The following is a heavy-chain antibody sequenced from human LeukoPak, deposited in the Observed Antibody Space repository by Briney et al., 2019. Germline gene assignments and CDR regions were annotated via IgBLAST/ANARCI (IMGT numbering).Heavy chain of an antibody. Sequence: PGGSLRLSCAASAFTFDDYGMRWVRQAPEKGLEWVSGINWNGGSTGYTDSVKGRFTISRDNAKNSLYLQMNSLRAEDTAVYYCARDLYYYDSSGYYQGPPFDYWGQGTLVTVSS. V-gene: IGHV3-20*04. CDR1: AFTFDDYG. CDR3: ARDLYYYDSSGYYQGPPFDY. CDR2: INWNGGST. D-gene: IGHD3-22*01. J-gene: IGHJ4*02.